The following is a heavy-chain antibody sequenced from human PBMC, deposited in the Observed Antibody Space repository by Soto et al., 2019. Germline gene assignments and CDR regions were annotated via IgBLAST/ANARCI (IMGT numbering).Heavy chain of an antibody. CDR2: ISRDGTNK. V-gene: IGHV3-30*04. CDR3: ARSRSGAVADSFDF. Sequence: QVQVVESGGRVVQPGRSLRLSCAAAGFTFSRYAIHWVRQAPGKGLEWVAVISRDGTNKYYVDSVKGRFTISRDNSRNTLYLQMNSLRHEDAAVYYCARSRSGAVADSFDFWGQGTLVTVSS. CDR1: GFTFSRYA. J-gene: IGHJ4*02. D-gene: IGHD3-10*01.